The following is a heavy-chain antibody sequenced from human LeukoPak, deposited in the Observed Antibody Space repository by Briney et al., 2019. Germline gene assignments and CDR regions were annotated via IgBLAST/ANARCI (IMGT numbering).Heavy chain of an antibody. V-gene: IGHV1-69*04. CDR2: IIPILGIA. J-gene: IGHJ6*02. D-gene: IGHD3-22*01. Sequence: SVKVSCKASGGTFSSYAISWVRQAPGQGLEWMGRIIPILGIANYAQKFQGRVTITADKSTSTAYMELSSLRSEDTAVYYCARATYYYDSSGYLYYYYGMDVWGQGTTVTVSS. CDR1: GGTFSSYA. CDR3: ARATYYYDSSGYLYYYYGMDV.